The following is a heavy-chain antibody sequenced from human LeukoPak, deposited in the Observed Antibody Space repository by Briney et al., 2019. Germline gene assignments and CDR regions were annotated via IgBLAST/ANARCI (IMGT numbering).Heavy chain of an antibody. CDR2: ISYDGSNK. J-gene: IGHJ4*02. V-gene: IGHV3-30*18. CDR3: AKDLGYSSSWFH. D-gene: IGHD6-13*01. Sequence: GGSLRLSCAASGFTFSSYGMHWVRQAPGKGLEWVAVISYDGSNKYYADSVKGRFTISRDNSKNTLYLQVNSLRAEDTAVYYCAKDLGYSSSWFHWGQGTLVTVSS. CDR1: GFTFSSYG.